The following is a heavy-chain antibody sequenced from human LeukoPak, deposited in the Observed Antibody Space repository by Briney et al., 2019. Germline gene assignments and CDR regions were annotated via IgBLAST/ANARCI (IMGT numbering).Heavy chain of an antibody. J-gene: IGHJ4*02. CDR3: ARAPMVRGVPDY. V-gene: IGHV3-48*03. CDR1: GFTFSSYE. CDR2: ISSSGSTI. D-gene: IGHD3-10*01. Sequence: GGSLRLSCAASGFTFSSYEMNWVRQAPGKGLEWVSYISSSGSTINYADSVKGRFTISRDNAKNSLYLQMNSLRAEDTAVYYCARAPMVRGVPDYWGQGTLVTVSS.